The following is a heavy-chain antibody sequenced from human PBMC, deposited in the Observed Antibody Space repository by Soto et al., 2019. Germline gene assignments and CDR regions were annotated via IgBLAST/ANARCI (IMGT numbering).Heavy chain of an antibody. J-gene: IGHJ4*02. CDR1: GFTFSSYA. D-gene: IGHD6-19*01. CDR2: ISGSGGST. CDR3: EKDLVAVARYDY. V-gene: IGHV3-23*01. Sequence: GVSLRLSCAASGFTFSSYAMSWVRQAPGKGLEWVSAISGSGGSTYYADSVKGRFTISRDNSKNTLYLQMNSLRAEDTAVYYCEKDLVAVARYDYWGQGTLVTVSA.